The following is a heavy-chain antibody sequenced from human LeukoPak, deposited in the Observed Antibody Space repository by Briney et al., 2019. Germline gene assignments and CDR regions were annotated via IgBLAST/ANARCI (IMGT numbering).Heavy chain of an antibody. V-gene: IGHV4-30-2*01. D-gene: IGHD5-12*01. CDR1: GGSISSGGYS. J-gene: IGHJ3*02. CDR2: IYHSGTT. Sequence: SETLSLTSAVSGGSISSGGYSWSSVRQPPGGGLEWVGNIYHSGTTYYNPSLQSRGTISLDRSKNQFSLKLSSMTAADTAVYYCASGNTGYDRDAFDIGAQGTMVTVS. CDR3: ASGNTGYDRDAFDI.